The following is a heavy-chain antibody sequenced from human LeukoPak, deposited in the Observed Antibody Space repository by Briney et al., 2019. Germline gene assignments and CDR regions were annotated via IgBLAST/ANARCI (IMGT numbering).Heavy chain of an antibody. V-gene: IGHV4-4*07. CDR3: ARDYLVGAPLDS. J-gene: IGHJ4*02. Sequence: SETLTLTCTVSGVSVTNYYSAWIRHPAGKGLEWLGRMYISGSTNYNPSLKSRVTISIDKTKNHFSLKLRSVTAADTAVYYCARDYLVGAPLDSWGQGTLVTVSP. D-gene: IGHD1-26*01. CDR1: GVSVTNYY. CDR2: MYISGST.